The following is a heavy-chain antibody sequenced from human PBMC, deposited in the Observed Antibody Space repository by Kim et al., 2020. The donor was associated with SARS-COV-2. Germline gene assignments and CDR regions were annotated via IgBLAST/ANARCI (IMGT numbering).Heavy chain of an antibody. J-gene: IGHJ5*02. V-gene: IGHV4-34*01. D-gene: IGHD6-19*01. CDR3: ARGLSGWSLIWFDP. CDR1: GGSFSGYY. Sequence: SETLSLTCAVYGGSFSGYYWSWIRQPPGKGLEWIGEINHSGSTNYNPSLKSRVTISVDTSKNQFSLKLSSVTAADTAVYYCARGLSGWSLIWFDPWGQGTLVTVSS. CDR2: INHSGST.